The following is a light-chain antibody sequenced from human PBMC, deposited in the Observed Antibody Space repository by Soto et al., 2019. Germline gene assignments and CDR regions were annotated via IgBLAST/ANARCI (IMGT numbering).Light chain of an antibody. CDR2: GNS. J-gene: IGLJ3*02. Sequence: QPVLTQPPSVSGAPGQRVTISCAGSSSDIGAGHDVHWYQQLPGTAPKLLIYGNSNRPSGVPDRFSGSKSGASASLAITGLQTEDEADYYCQSFDNSLRGWVFGGGTKVTVL. CDR3: QSFDNSLRGWV. CDR1: SSDIGAGHD. V-gene: IGLV1-40*01.